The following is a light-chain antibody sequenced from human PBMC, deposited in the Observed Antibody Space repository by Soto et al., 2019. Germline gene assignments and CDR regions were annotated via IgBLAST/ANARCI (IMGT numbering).Light chain of an antibody. CDR1: QSASTN. J-gene: IGKJ5*01. V-gene: IGKV3-15*01. CDR3: QHYNSWPRFA. Sequence: EIVLTQSPVTLSVSPGERATLFCRASQSASTNLAWYQHKPGQAPRLLIYGASTRATAIPARFSGSGSGTEVTLTINSLESEDFAVYYCQHYNSWPRFAFGQGTRLEIK. CDR2: GAS.